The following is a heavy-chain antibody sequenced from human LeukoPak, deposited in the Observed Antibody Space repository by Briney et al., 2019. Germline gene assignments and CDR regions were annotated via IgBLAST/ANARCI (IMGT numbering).Heavy chain of an antibody. J-gene: IGHJ4*02. CDR2: IIPILGIA. CDR1: GGTFSSYA. Sequence: ASVKVSCKASGGTFSSYAISWVRQAPGQGLEWMGKIIPILGIANYAQKFQGRVMITADKSTSTAYMELSSLRSEDTAVYYCARASYYDSSGPLADYWGQGTLVTVSS. V-gene: IGHV1-69*04. D-gene: IGHD3-22*01. CDR3: ARASYYDSSGPLADY.